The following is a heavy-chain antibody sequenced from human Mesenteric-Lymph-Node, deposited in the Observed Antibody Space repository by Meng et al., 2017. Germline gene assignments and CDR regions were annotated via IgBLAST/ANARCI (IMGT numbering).Heavy chain of an antibody. CDR3: ARVDSSGYFLDY. J-gene: IGHJ4*01. Sequence: QVQLQEAGPGLVKPSQNLALTGTGSGGSISSGGHSWSWIRQHPGKGLEWIAYIYYSGSTYYNPSLKSRVILSVDTSKNQFSLKLSSVTAADTAVYYCARVDSSGYFLDYWGQGTLVTVSS. D-gene: IGHD3-22*01. V-gene: IGHV4-31*03. CDR1: GGSISSGGHS. CDR2: IYYSGST.